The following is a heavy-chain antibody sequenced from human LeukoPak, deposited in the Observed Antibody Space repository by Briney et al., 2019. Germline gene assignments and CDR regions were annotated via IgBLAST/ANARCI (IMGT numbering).Heavy chain of an antibody. D-gene: IGHD3-22*01. V-gene: IGHV4-59*01. CDR1: GGSISSYY. Sequence: SETLSLTCTVSGGSISSYYWSWIRQPPGKGLEWLGYIYYSGSTNYNPSLKSRVTISVDTSKNQFSLKLSSVTAADTAVYYCARLYYYDSSGYYYGAFDIWGQGTMVTVSS. CDR2: IYYSGST. CDR3: ARLYYYDSSGYYYGAFDI. J-gene: IGHJ3*02.